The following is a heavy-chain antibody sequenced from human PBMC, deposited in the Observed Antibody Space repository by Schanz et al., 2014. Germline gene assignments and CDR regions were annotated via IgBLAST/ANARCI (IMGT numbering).Heavy chain of an antibody. CDR1: GATFNSYA. D-gene: IGHD4-17*01. V-gene: IGHV1-69*04. Sequence: QVRLVQSGAEVKKPGSSVKVSCKSSGATFNSYAFGWVRQAPGQGFEWVGSIIPPLRQTRYAQKFEERVIITADTSTTTVYMDLASLTSDDKAVYFCARIIDGDYRYWGQGTLVTVSS. CDR2: IIPPLRQT. CDR3: ARIIDGDYRY. J-gene: IGHJ4*02.